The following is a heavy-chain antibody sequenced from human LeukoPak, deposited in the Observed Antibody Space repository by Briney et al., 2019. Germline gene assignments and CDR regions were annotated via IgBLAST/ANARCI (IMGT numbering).Heavy chain of an antibody. V-gene: IGHV4-4*02. D-gene: IGHD5-24*01. CDR3: ARVAVGFRWFDY. CDR2: IYHSGST. CDR1: GFTFSSSA. J-gene: IGHJ4*02. Sequence: SLRLSCAASGFTFSSSAMSWVRQPPGKGLEWIGEIYHSGSTNYNPSLKSRVTISVDKSKNQFSLKLSSVTAADTAVYYCARVAVGFRWFDYWGQGTLVTVSS.